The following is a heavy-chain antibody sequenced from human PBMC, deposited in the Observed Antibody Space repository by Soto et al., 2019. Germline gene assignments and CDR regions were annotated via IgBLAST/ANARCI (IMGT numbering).Heavy chain of an antibody. Sequence: QVQLVQSGAGVKKPGSSVKVSCKASGGTFSSYAISWVRQAPGQGLEWMGGIIPIFGTANYAQKFQGRVTITADKSTSTAYMELSSLRSEDTAVYYCARGEGITMVRGVTAYFDYWGQGTLVTVSS. CDR2: IIPIFGTA. J-gene: IGHJ4*02. CDR1: GGTFSSYA. D-gene: IGHD3-10*01. CDR3: ARGEGITMVRGVTAYFDY. V-gene: IGHV1-69*06.